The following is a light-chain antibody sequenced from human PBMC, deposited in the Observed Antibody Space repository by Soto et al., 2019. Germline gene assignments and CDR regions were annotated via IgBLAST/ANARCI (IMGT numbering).Light chain of an antibody. J-gene: IGLJ1*01. Sequence: QSVLTQPASVSGSPGEWITISCTGTSSDVGGYNSVSWYQHHPGKAPKLIIYDVGDRPSGVSDRFSGSKSGTTASLAISGLQAADEADYFCSSFASSMTNVFGGGTKVTVL. CDR3: SSFASSMTNV. V-gene: IGLV2-14*03. CDR2: DVG. CDR1: SSDVGGYNS.